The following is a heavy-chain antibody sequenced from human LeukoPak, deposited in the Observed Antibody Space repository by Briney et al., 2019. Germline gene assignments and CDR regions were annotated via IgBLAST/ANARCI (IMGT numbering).Heavy chain of an antibody. J-gene: IGHJ1*01. Sequence: WPGGSLRLSCAASGFTFDDYGMSWGRQAPGKGLEWVSGINWNGGSTGYADSVKGRVTMSRDNANNSLYLQMTSLRAADTALSYCATSYCSSTSCYGEYFQHWGQGTLVTVSS. D-gene: IGHD2-2*01. CDR1: GFTFDDYG. CDR2: INWNGGST. CDR3: ATSYCSSTSCYGEYFQH. V-gene: IGHV3-20*04.